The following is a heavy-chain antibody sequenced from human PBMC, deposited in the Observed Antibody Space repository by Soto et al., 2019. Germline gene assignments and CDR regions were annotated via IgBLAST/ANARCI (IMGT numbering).Heavy chain of an antibody. CDR1: GFSLNTGGLG. Sequence: QITLKESGPTLVKPTQTLTLTCTFSGFSLNTGGLGVGWIRQPPGKALEWLALIYWDSDKRYSPSLKSRLSITKDTSNYRMVLRVTNMDTVNTTTYYSAHSQGGSDCLRSYSSHKCCGMDVWGQGTTVSVS. D-gene: IGHD2-21*02. V-gene: IGHV2-5*02. CDR3: AHSQGGSDCLRSYSSHKCCGMDV. J-gene: IGHJ6*02. CDR2: IYWDSDK.